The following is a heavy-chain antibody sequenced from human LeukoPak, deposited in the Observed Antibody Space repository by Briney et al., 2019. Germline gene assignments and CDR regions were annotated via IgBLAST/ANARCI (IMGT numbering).Heavy chain of an antibody. Sequence: SETLSLTCGASGGSISSTNLRSWVRQPPGQVLEWIGEISLSGVTNYNTSLKSRVTMSLDRSKNHLSLTLKSATAADTAVYYCSRESGAFSPFGYWGQGTLVTVSS. CDR2: ISLSGVT. CDR1: GGSISSTNL. CDR3: SRESGAFSPFGY. J-gene: IGHJ4*02. V-gene: IGHV4-4*02. D-gene: IGHD1-26*01.